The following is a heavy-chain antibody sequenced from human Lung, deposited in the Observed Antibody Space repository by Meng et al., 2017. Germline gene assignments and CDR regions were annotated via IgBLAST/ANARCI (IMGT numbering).Heavy chain of an antibody. CDR2: IRGDGGSI. CDR1: GFTFRSYW. CDR3: ARESGYFEY. J-gene: IGHJ4*02. V-gene: IGHV3-74*03. Sequence: EVHVVESGGGLVQAGGSLRLSCVASGFTFRSYWMHWVRQAPGKGLVWVSRIRGDGGSIVYADSVKGRFTISRDNAKNTLFLQMNSLRAEDTAVYYCARESGYFEYWGQGILVTVSS.